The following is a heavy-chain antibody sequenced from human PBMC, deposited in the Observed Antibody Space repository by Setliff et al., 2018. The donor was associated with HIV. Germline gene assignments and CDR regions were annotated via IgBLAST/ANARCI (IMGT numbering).Heavy chain of an antibody. V-gene: IGHV5-51*01. CDR1: GYNFTRNW. Sequence: GASLKISCKGSGYNFTRNWIGWVRQMPGKGLEWMGIIYPGDSDTRYSPSFQGQVTISAEKSISTAYLQWSSLKASDTAIYYCASGPRAFDIWGRGTMVTVSS. CDR3: ASGPRAFDI. CDR2: IYPGDSDT. J-gene: IGHJ3*02.